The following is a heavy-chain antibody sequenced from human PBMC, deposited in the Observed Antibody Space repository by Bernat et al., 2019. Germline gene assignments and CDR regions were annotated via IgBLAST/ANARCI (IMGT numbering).Heavy chain of an antibody. J-gene: IGHJ4*02. CDR1: GFAFSTYA. Sequence: EVQLLESGGGLVQPGGSLRLSCAASGFAFSTYAMNWVRQAPGKGLEWVSSISATSDTTHYAASVKGRFVISRDNSRNTLSLQMDSLRAEDTAIYYCGRDPRLGGEIDFWGLGTLVTVSS. CDR2: ISATSDTT. V-gene: IGHV3-23*01. D-gene: IGHD3-16*01. CDR3: GRDPRLGGEIDF.